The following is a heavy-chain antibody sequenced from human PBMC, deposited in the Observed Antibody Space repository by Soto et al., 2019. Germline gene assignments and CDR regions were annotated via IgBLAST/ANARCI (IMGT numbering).Heavy chain of an antibody. Sequence: QVQLQESGPGLVKPSETLSLTCTVSGGSLTSYYWSWIRQPPGKGLEWIGFVYYTGIARYNPSLKRRVTISVDTSKNQFSLKLTSVTAADTAIYYCARRIVSTEMFDYWGQGTLVTVSS. V-gene: IGHV4-59*08. D-gene: IGHD5-12*01. J-gene: IGHJ4*02. CDR1: GGSLTSYY. CDR2: VYYTGIA. CDR3: ARRIVSTEMFDY.